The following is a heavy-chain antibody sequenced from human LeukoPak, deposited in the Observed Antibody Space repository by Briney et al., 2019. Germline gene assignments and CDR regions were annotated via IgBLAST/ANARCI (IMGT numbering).Heavy chain of an antibody. V-gene: IGHV1-2*06. CDR1: GYTFTGYY. J-gene: IGHJ6*02. D-gene: IGHD2-2*01. Sequence: ASVKVSCKASGYTFTGYYIHWVRQAPGQGLEWMGRINPNSGGTNYAQNFQGRVTMTGDTSISTAYMELSRLRSDDTAVYYCARSRLGYCSSTSCSGWYYYYGMDVWGQGTTVTVSS. CDR3: ARSRLGYCSSTSCSGWYYYYGMDV. CDR2: INPNSGGT.